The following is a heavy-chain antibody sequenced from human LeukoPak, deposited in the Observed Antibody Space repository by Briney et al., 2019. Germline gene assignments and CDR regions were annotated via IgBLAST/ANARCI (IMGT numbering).Heavy chain of an antibody. Sequence: GGSLRLSCAASGFTFSSYSMNWVRQAPGKGLEWVSYISSSSSTIYYADSVKGRFTISRDNAKNSLYLQMNSLRAEDTAVYYCARRTVTGNYYYGMDVWGQGTTVTASS. V-gene: IGHV3-48*04. CDR2: ISSSSSTI. CDR1: GFTFSSYS. J-gene: IGHJ6*02. CDR3: ARRTVTGNYYYGMDV. D-gene: IGHD4-17*01.